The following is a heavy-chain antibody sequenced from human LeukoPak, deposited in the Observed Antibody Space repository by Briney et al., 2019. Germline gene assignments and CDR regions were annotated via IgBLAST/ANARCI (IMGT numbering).Heavy chain of an antibody. CDR3: ARDSSGSYPFDY. D-gene: IGHD1-26*01. V-gene: IGHV4-38-2*02. CDR1: GYSISSGYY. CDR2: IYHSGST. J-gene: IGHJ4*02. Sequence: SETLSLTCTVSGYSISSGYYWGWIRQPPGKGLEWIGSIYHSGSTYYNPSLKSRVTISVDTSKNQFSLKLSSVTAADTAVYYCARDSSGSYPFDYWGQGTLVTVSS.